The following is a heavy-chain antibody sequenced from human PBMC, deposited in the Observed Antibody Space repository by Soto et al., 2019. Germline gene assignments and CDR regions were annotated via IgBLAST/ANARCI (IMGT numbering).Heavy chain of an antibody. Sequence: PSETLSLTCAVSGGSISSSNWWSWVRQPPGKGLEWIGEIYHSGSTNYNPSLKSRVTISVDKSKNQFSLRLSSVTAADTAVYYCARASVELELLDYWGQGTLVTVSS. J-gene: IGHJ4*02. CDR2: IYHSGST. D-gene: IGHD1-7*01. CDR1: GGSISSSNW. V-gene: IGHV4-4*02. CDR3: ARASVELELLDY.